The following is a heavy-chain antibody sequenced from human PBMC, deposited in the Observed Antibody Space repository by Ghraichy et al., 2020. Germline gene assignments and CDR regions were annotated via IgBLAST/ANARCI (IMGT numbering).Heavy chain of an antibody. CDR1: GGSLSSSGYY. J-gene: IGHJ5*02. CDR2: IYYTGST. V-gene: IGHV4-61*08. D-gene: IGHD3-22*01. CDR3: ARGGGGYYDSSGYYYRLPNWFDP. Sequence: SETLSLTCTVSGGSLSSSGYYWSWIRLHPGQGLEWIGNIYYTGSTNYNPSLKSRVTISLDTSKNQFSLKLSSVTAADTAVYYCARGGGGYYDSSGYYYRLPNWFDPWGQGTLVTVSS.